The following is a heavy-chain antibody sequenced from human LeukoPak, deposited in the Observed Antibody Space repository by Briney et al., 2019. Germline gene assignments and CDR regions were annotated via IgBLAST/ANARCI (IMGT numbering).Heavy chain of an antibody. J-gene: IGHJ4*02. Sequence: GESLKISCKGSGYSFTSYWISWVRQMPGKGLEWMGRIDPSDSYTNYSPSFQGHVTISADKSISTASLQWSSLKASDTAMYYCARVGIAVAGIDYWGQGTLVTVSS. CDR2: IDPSDSYT. D-gene: IGHD6-19*01. CDR3: ARVGIAVAGIDY. CDR1: GYSFTSYW. V-gene: IGHV5-10-1*01.